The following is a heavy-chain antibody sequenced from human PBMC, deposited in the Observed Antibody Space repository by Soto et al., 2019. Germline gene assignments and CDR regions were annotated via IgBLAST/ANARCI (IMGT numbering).Heavy chain of an antibody. V-gene: IGHV1-69*01. CDR2: IVPMFGTA. Sequence: QVQLVQSGAEVKEPGSSVKVSCKASGGTFDDFIMNWVRQTPGQGLEWMGGIVPMFGTATYAEKFKGRVPISATGSTSTAYMELTSLRSEDTAVYYCARNGTYRRSLSQYSGMDVWGQGTMVTVS. CDR3: ARNGTYRRSLSQYSGMDV. J-gene: IGHJ6*02. D-gene: IGHD1-1*01. CDR1: GGTFDDFI.